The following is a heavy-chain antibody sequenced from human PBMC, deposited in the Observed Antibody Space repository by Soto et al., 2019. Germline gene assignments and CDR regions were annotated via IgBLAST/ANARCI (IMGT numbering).Heavy chain of an antibody. J-gene: IGHJ3*02. V-gene: IGHV3-64*01. CDR1: GFTFSSYA. CDR2: ISSNGGST. Sequence: WGSLRLSCAASGFTFSSYAMHWVRQAPGKGLEYVSAISSNGGSTYYANSVKGRFTISRDNSKNTLYLQMGSLRAEDMAVYYCARGKDDSTSSDAFDIWGQGTMVTVSS. CDR3: ARGKDDSTSSDAFDI. D-gene: IGHD3-22*01.